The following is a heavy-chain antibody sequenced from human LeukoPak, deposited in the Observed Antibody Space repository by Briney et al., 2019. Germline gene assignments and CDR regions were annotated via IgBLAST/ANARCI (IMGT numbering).Heavy chain of an antibody. Sequence: GESLKISCQGSGYSFTSYWIGWVRQIPGKGLEWVGIIDPGDSDTRYSPSFQGQVTISADKSITTAYLQWSSLKASDTAMYYCARPKTSGTGPFEYWGQGTLVTVSS. CDR3: ARPKTSGTGPFEY. J-gene: IGHJ4*02. V-gene: IGHV5-51*01. CDR2: IDPGDSDT. D-gene: IGHD3-10*01. CDR1: GYSFTSYW.